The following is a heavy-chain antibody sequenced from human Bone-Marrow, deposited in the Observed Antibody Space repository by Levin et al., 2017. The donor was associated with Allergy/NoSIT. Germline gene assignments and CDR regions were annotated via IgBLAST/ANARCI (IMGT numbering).Heavy chain of an antibody. V-gene: IGHV3-21*01. CDR2: ISSSSSYI. D-gene: IGHD3-3*01. CDR1: GFTFSSYS. CDR3: ARDLLGRYYDFLEWLFVNGMDV. Sequence: GGSLRLSCAASGFTFSSYSMNWVRQAPGKGLEWVSSISSSSSYIYYADSVKGRFTISRDNAKNSLYLQMNSLRAEDTAVYYCARDLLGRYYDFLEWLFVNGMDVWGQGTTVTVSS. J-gene: IGHJ6*02.